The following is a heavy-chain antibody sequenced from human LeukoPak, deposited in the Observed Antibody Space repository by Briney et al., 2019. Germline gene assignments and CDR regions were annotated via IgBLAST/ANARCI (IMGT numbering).Heavy chain of an antibody. V-gene: IGHV3-53*01. CDR3: ARTRDGYTEYYFDY. CDR1: GFTVSSNY. D-gene: IGHD5-24*01. CDR2: IYSGGST. Sequence: GGSLRLSCAASGFTVSSNYMSWVRQAPGKGLEWVSVIYSGGSTYYADSVKGRFTISRDNSKNTLYLQMNSLRAEDTAVYYCARTRDGYTEYYFDYWGQGTQVTVSS. J-gene: IGHJ4*02.